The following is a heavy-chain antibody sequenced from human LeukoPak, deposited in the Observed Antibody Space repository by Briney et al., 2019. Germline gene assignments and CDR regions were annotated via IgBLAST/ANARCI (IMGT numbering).Heavy chain of an antibody. J-gene: IGHJ4*02. CDR1: GGSISSYY. V-gene: IGHV4-4*07. CDR2: IYSGGST. Sequence: SETLSLTCTVSGGSISSYYWSWIRQPAGKGLEWIGRIYSGGSTNYNPSLKSRVTMSVDSSNNQFSLKLSSVTAAGTAVFYCARENTGSYRAFDYWGQGTLVTVSS. CDR3: ARENTGSYRAFDY. D-gene: IGHD1-26*01.